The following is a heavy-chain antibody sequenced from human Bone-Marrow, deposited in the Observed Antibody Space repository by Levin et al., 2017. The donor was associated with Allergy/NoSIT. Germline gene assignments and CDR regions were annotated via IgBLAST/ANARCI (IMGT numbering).Heavy chain of an antibody. J-gene: IGHJ6*03. V-gene: IGHV3-33*01. Sequence: PGESLKISCAASGFTFSNFGMHWARQAPGKGLEWVAVIWSDGTKKYYADSVKGRFTISRDNSKNTLDLQMNSLRAGDTGVYYCARGSSGSDYYMDVWGKGTTVTVSS. CDR1: GFTFSNFG. CDR2: IWSDGTKK. D-gene: IGHD6-6*01. CDR3: ARGSSGSDYYMDV.